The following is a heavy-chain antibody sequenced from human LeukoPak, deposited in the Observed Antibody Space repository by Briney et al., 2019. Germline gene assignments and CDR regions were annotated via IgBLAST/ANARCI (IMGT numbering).Heavy chain of an antibody. CDR3: AREYYDILTGYTDDAFDI. CDR1: GFTFSSYA. CDR2: ISYDGSNK. D-gene: IGHD3-9*01. Sequence: GGSLRLSCAASGFTFSSYAMHWVRQAPGKGLEWVAVISYDGSNKYYADSVKGRFTISRANSKNTLYLQMNSQRAEDTAVYYCAREYYDILTGYTDDAFDIWGQGTMVTVSS. J-gene: IGHJ3*02. V-gene: IGHV3-30*04.